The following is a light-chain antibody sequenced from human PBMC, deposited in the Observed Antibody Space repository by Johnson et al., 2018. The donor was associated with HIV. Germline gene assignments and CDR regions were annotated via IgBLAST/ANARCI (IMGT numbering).Light chain of an antibody. CDR1: SSNIVNNY. CDR3: GTWDSSLSNFV. CDR2: ENN. Sequence: QSVLTQPPSVSAAPGQKVTISCSGSSSNIVNNYVSWYQQLPGTAPKLLIYENNKRPSGIPDRFSGSKSGTSATLGITGLQTGDEADYYCGTWDSSLSNFVFGIGTKVSVL. J-gene: IGLJ1*01. V-gene: IGLV1-51*02.